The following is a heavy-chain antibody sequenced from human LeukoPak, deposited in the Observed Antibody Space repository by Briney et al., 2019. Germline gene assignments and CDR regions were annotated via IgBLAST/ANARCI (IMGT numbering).Heavy chain of an antibody. CDR1: GGSISSHY. V-gene: IGHV4-59*11. CDR3: ARASYCSGGSCYSGYFDY. CDR2: IYYSGST. D-gene: IGHD2-15*01. Sequence: PSETLSLTCTVSGGSISSHYWSWIRQPPGKGLEWIGYIYYSGSTNYNPSLKSRVTISVDTSKNQFSLKLSSVTAADTAVYYCARASYCSGGSCYSGYFDYWGQGTLVTVSS. J-gene: IGHJ4*02.